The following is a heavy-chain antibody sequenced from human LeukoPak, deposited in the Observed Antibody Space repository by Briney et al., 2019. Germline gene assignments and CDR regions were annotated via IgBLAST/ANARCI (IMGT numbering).Heavy chain of an antibody. D-gene: IGHD3-22*01. CDR2: ISGSGGST. J-gene: IGHJ4*02. Sequence: GGTLRLSCAASGLTFSSYAMSWVRQAPGKGLEWVSAISGSGGSTYYADSVKGRFTISRDNSKNTLYLQMNSLRAEDTAVYYCANTFYDYYDSSGYSDYWGQGTLVTVSS. V-gene: IGHV3-23*01. CDR3: ANTFYDYYDSSGYSDY. CDR1: GLTFSSYA.